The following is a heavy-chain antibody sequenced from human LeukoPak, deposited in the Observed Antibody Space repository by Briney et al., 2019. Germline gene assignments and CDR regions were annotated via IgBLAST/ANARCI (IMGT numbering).Heavy chain of an antibody. CDR1: GFTFSSYA. V-gene: IGHV3-23*01. D-gene: IGHD2-15*01. CDR3: AKFGRSDMVVVVAAINYYYYYMDV. CDR2: ISGSGGST. J-gene: IGHJ6*03. Sequence: PGGSLRLSCAASGFTFSSYAMSWVRQAPGKGLEWVSAISGSGGSTYYADSVKGRFTISRDNSKNTLYLQMNSLRAGDTAVYYCAKFGRSDMVVVVAAINYYYYYMDVWGKGTTVTVSS.